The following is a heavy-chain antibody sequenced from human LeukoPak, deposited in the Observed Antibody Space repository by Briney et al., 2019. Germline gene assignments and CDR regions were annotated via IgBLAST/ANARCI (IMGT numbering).Heavy chain of an antibody. CDR1: GGSISSYY. CDR3: ARGCVISDCTNGVGDDFGY. CDR2: IYTSGST. J-gene: IGHJ4*02. D-gene: IGHD2-8*01. Sequence: SETLSLTCTVSGGSISSYYWSWIRQPAGKGLEWIGRIYTSGSTNYNPSLKSRVTMSVDTSKNQFSLKLSSVTAADTAVYYCARGCVISDCTNGVGDDFGYWGQGTLVTVSS. V-gene: IGHV4-4*07.